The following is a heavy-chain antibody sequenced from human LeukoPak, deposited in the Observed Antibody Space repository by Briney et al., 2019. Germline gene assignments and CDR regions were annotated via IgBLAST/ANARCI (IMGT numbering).Heavy chain of an antibody. CDR1: GYTFTNFG. Sequence: ASVKVSCKASGYTFTNFGVNWVRQAPGQGLEWMGGIIPIFGTAKYAQKFQGRLTITADEFTSTAYMELSSLRSDDTAVYFCARATEGRPNYYDSSGYYFYWGQGTLVTVSS. CDR3: ARATEGRPNYYDSSGYYFY. CDR2: IIPIFGTA. D-gene: IGHD3-22*01. J-gene: IGHJ4*02. V-gene: IGHV1-69*13.